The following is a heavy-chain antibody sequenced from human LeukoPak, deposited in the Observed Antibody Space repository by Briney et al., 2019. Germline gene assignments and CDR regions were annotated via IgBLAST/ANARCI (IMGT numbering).Heavy chain of an antibody. V-gene: IGHV1-2*02. CDR1: GGTFSSYA. CDR2: INPNSGGT. Sequence: GASVKVSCKASGGTFSSYAISWVRQAPGQGLEWKGWINPNSGGTNYAQKFQGRVTMTRDTSISTAYMELSRLRSDDTAVYYCASARLGDILTGYYNWFDPWGQGTLVTVSS. CDR3: ASARLGDILTGYYNWFDP. D-gene: IGHD3-9*01. J-gene: IGHJ5*02.